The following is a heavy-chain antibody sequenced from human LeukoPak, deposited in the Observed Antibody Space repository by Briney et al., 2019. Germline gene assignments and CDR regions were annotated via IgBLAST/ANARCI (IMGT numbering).Heavy chain of an antibody. J-gene: IGHJ4*02. V-gene: IGHV3-11*04. Sequence: GGSLRLSCAASGFTFSDYYMSWIRQAPGKGLEWVSYISSSGSTIYYADSAKGRFTISRDNAKNSLYLQMNSLRAEDTAVYYCATIKKGLAVAGPFDYWGQGTLVTVSS. CDR2: ISSSGSTI. CDR3: ATIKKGLAVAGPFDY. D-gene: IGHD6-19*01. CDR1: GFTFSDYY.